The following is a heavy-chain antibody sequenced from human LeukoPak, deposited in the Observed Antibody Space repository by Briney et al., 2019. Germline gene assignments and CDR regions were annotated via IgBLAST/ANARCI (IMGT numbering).Heavy chain of an antibody. CDR3: ARGGRYFDWRNGMDV. J-gene: IGHJ6*02. CDR1: GGSISSYY. V-gene: IGHV4-59*01. D-gene: IGHD3-9*01. Sequence: SETLSLTCIVSGGSISSYYWSWIRQPPGKGLEWIGYIYYSGSTNYNPSLKSRVTISVDTSKNQFSLKLSSVTAADTAVYYRARGGRYFDWRNGMDVWGQGTTVTVSS. CDR2: IYYSGST.